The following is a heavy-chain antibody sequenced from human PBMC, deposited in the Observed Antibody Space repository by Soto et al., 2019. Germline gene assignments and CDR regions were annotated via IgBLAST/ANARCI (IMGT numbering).Heavy chain of an antibody. Sequence: GESLKISCKGSGYSFTSYWIGWVRQMPGKGLEWMGIIYPGDSDTRYSPSFQGQVTISADKSISTAYLQWSSLKASDTAMYYCARAYYSNYGGFDAFDIWGQGTMVTVSS. D-gene: IGHD4-4*01. CDR3: ARAYYSNYGGFDAFDI. V-gene: IGHV5-51*01. J-gene: IGHJ3*02. CDR2: IYPGDSDT. CDR1: GYSFTSYW.